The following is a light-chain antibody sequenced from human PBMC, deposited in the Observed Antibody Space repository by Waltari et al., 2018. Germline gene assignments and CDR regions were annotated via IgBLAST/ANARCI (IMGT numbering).Light chain of an antibody. CDR3: SSYAGSNKLI. Sequence: QSALTQPASVSGSPGQSITISCSGTDSAVGSYDFVSWYQQHPGKAPHLIIYEVSNRPSGISNRFSASKSGNTASLTISGLQAEDEADYYCSSYAGSNKLIFGGVTKLTVL. J-gene: IGLJ2*01. CDR2: EVS. CDR1: DSAVGSYDF. V-gene: IGLV2-14*01.